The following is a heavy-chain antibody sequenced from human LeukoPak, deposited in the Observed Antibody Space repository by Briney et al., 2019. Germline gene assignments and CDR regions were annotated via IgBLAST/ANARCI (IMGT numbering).Heavy chain of an antibody. Sequence: GGSLRLSCAASGFTFSAYWMSWVRQAPGKGLEWVANIKQDGSDKYYVDSVKGRFTISRDNSKNTLYLQMNSLRPDDTAVYYCASGASSGWYYFDYWGQGTLVTVSS. CDR2: IKQDGSDK. J-gene: IGHJ4*02. D-gene: IGHD6-19*01. CDR3: ASGASSGWYYFDY. CDR1: GFTFSAYW. V-gene: IGHV3-7*01.